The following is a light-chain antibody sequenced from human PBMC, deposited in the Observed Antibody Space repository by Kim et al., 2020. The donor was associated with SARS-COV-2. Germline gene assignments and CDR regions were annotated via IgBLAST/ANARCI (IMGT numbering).Light chain of an antibody. J-gene: IGLJ2*01. CDR2: DDS. CDR3: QVWDSSSDLVV. Sequence: SYELTQPPSVSVAPGKTARITCGGNNIGSKSVHWYQQKPGQAPVLVVYDDSDRHSGIPERFSGSNSGNTATLTISRVEAGDEADYYCQVWDSSSDLVVFGGGTQLTVL. CDR1: NIGSKS. V-gene: IGLV3-21*03.